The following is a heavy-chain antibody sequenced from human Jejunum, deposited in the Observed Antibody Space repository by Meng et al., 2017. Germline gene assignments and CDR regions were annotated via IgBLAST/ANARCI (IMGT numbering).Heavy chain of an antibody. V-gene: IGHV3-74*02. CDR2: INPDGSNP. D-gene: IGHD1-1*01. Sequence: VHLVAPGGGFAQPGGSRGLSCAGSGFTFPDHWLHWVRQGPGKGLVWVSRINPDGSNPTYADSVKGRFTISRDNAKNTVYLQMNSLRAEYTAVYYCTNDRLNHWGQGALVTVSS. J-gene: IGHJ1*01. CDR1: GFTFPDHW. CDR3: TNDRLNH.